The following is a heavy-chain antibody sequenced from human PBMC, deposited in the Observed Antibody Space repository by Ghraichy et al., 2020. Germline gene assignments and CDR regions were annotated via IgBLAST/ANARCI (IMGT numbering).Heavy chain of an antibody. D-gene: IGHD3-22*01. CDR2: ISSGGSMI. J-gene: IGHJ4*02. V-gene: IGHV3-11*01. Sequence: GSLRLSCAASGFTFSDYYMSWIRQAPGKGLEWLSYISSGGSMIYYADSVQGRFTISRDNAENSLYLQLNSLRAVDMAVYYCARAYFFDSSGQYYFSFFVSWGQGTLVTVSS. CDR1: GFTFSDYY. CDR3: ARAYFFDSSGQYYFSFFVS.